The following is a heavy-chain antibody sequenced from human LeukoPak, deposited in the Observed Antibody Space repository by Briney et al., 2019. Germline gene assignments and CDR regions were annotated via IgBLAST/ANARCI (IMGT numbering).Heavy chain of an antibody. CDR2: IYYSGST. CDR3: ARGGSIVGATPHDAFDI. V-gene: IGHV4-59*01. D-gene: IGHD1-26*01. Sequence: PSETLSLTCTVSAAPITSYYWSWIRQPPGKGLEWIGYIYYSGSTNYNPSLKSRVAIPVDTSKNQVSLRLSSVTAADTAVYYCARGGSIVGATPHDAFDIWGQGTVVTVS. CDR1: AAPITSYY. J-gene: IGHJ3*02.